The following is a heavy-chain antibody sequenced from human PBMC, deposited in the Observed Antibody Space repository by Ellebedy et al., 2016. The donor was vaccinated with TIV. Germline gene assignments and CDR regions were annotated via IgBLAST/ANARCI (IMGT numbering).Heavy chain of an antibody. CDR2: IFDTGTT. V-gene: IGHV4/OR15-8*02. D-gene: IGHD6-6*01. CDR3: ARRRSQLVTGRDFDY. CDR1: GAFISNSNW. Sequence: MPSETLSLTCDVSGAFISNSNWWPWVRQSPGTGLAWIAEIFDTGTTNYSPSLKSRVTLSMDTSNNQLSLKLRSVTAADTAVYYCARRRSQLVTGRDFDYWGQGTLVTVSS. J-gene: IGHJ4*02.